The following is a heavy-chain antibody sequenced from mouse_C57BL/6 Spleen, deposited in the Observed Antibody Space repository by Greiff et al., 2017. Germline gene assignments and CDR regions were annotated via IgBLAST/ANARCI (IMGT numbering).Heavy chain of an antibody. Sequence: EVQLQESGPGLVKPSQSLSLTCSVTGYSITSGYYWNWIRQFPGNKLEWMGYISYDGSNKYNPSLKNRISITRDTFKNQCFLKLNSVTTEDTATYYCAREDYSNYDYWGQGTTLTVSS. J-gene: IGHJ2*01. CDR1: GYSITSGYY. CDR2: ISYDGSN. D-gene: IGHD2-5*01. CDR3: AREDYSNYDY. V-gene: IGHV3-6*01.